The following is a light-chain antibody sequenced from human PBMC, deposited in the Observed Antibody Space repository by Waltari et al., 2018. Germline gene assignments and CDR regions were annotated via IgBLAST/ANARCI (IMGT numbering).Light chain of an antibody. Sequence: SYELTQPPSVSVSPGQTARITCSGDALPKKYAYWYQHKSGQAPVLVVYEENKRPSGIPGRSSGSSSGTMATLTVSGAQVEDEADYYCYSTDSSGNHRVFGGGTRLTVL. CDR1: ALPKKY. CDR2: EEN. V-gene: IGLV3-10*01. J-gene: IGLJ2*01. CDR3: YSTDSSGNHRV.